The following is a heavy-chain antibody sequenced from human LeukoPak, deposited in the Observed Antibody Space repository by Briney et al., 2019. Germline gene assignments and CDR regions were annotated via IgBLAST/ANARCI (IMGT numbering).Heavy chain of an antibody. V-gene: IGHV3-30-3*01. Sequence: GRSLRLSCAASGFTFSSYAMHWVRQAPGKGLEWVAVISYDGSNKYYADSVKGRFTISRDNSKNTLYLQMNSLRAEDTAVYYCARDRGGLRYPGWLSYGMDVWGQGTTVTVSS. CDR3: ARDRGGLRYPGWLSYGMDV. CDR1: GFTFSSYA. CDR2: ISYDGSNK. D-gene: IGHD3-9*01. J-gene: IGHJ6*02.